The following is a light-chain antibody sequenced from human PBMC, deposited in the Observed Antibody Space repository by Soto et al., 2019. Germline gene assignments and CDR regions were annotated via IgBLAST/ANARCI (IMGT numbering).Light chain of an antibody. J-gene: IGKJ1*01. CDR3: LQDYTYPRT. CDR2: AAS. V-gene: IGKV1-6*01. Sequence: MTQSPSSLSASGGHRVTISCRASLYMRSDLAWYQQKPGKAPNLLIYAASSLQGGVPSRFSGSGSGTDFTLTISSLQPEDSATYYCLQDYTYPRTFGHGTKVEV. CDR1: LYMRSD.